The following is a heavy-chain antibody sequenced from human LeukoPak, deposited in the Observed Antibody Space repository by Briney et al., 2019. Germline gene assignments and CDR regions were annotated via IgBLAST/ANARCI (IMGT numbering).Heavy chain of an antibody. D-gene: IGHD3-3*01. V-gene: IGHV3-30*01. J-gene: IGHJ4*02. Sequence: GGSLRLSCAASGFTFSSYGMHWVRQAPGKGLEWVAVISFDGSNKYYVDSVKGRFTISRDNSKNTVYLQMNSLRAEDTAVYYCASSITIFGVVIRSAHFDQWGQGTLVTVSS. CDR2: ISFDGSNK. CDR1: GFTFSSYG. CDR3: ASSITIFGVVIRSAHFDQ.